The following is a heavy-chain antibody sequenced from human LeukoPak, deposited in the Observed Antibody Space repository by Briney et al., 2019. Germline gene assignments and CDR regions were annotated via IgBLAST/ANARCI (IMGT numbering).Heavy chain of an antibody. Sequence: GGSLRLSCAASGFTFSNYWMTWVRQAPGKGLEWVANIKQDGSEKYYVDSVKGRFTISRDNAKNSLYLQMNSLRAEDTAACYCARLRYSVYWGQETLVTVSS. CDR1: GFTFSNYW. D-gene: IGHD1-14*01. CDR2: IKQDGSEK. J-gene: IGHJ4*02. V-gene: IGHV3-7*01. CDR3: ARLRYSVY.